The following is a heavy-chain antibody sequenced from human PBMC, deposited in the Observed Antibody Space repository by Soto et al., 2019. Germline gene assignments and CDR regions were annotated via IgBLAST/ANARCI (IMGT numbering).Heavy chain of an antibody. CDR3: KTQDLVASGDT. J-gene: IGHJ5*02. CDR2: IKNKAAGGTA. Sequence: GGSLRLSCVASSFTFNNAWMNWVRQAPEKGLEWIGLIKNKAAGGTALYATSMKGRFTISRDDSKNTLYLQINNLKTEDTGVYDGKTQDLVASGDTWGQXALVTVSS. D-gene: IGHD2-8*02. CDR1: SFTFNNAW. V-gene: IGHV3-15*07.